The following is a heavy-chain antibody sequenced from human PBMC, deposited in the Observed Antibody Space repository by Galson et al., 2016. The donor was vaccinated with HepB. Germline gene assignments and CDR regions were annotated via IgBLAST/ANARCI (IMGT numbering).Heavy chain of an antibody. CDR3: ATDLDRSVQGVIGDS. Sequence: SVKVSCKASGGTFSNYAVSWVRQAPDLGLEWLGGIVPMFGTTLYAQKFQGRVTITADESATTAYMELSSLKSDDTAVYYCATDLDRSVQGVIGDSWGQGTLVTVSS. CDR1: GGTFSNYA. CDR2: IVPMFGTT. D-gene: IGHD3-10*01. V-gene: IGHV1-69*13. J-gene: IGHJ4*02.